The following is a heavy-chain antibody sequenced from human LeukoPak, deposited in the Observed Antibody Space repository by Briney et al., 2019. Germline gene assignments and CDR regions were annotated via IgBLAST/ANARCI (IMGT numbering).Heavy chain of an antibody. D-gene: IGHD1-26*01. Sequence: GGSLRLSCAASGFTFSSYTMHWVRQAPGKGLEYVSAISNDGSSTYYANSVKGRFTISRDNSKNMVYLQMGSLRAEDMAVYYCARGGVRGSYYATRFDYWGQGTLVTVSS. CDR3: ARGGVRGSYYATRFDY. CDR1: GFTFSSYT. V-gene: IGHV3-64*01. J-gene: IGHJ4*02. CDR2: ISNDGSST.